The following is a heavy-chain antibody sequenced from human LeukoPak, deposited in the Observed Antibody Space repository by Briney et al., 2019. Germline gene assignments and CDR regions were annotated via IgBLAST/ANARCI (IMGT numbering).Heavy chain of an antibody. CDR3: AREVEYSSSSWDYYYMDV. Sequence: SVKVSCKASGYTFTGYYMHWVRQAPGQGLEWMGGIIPIFGTANYAQKFQGRVTITADESTSTAYMELSSLRSEDTAVYYCAREVEYSSSSWDYYYMDVWGKGTTVTVSS. CDR1: GYTFTGYY. V-gene: IGHV1-69*13. CDR2: IIPIFGTA. D-gene: IGHD6-6*01. J-gene: IGHJ6*03.